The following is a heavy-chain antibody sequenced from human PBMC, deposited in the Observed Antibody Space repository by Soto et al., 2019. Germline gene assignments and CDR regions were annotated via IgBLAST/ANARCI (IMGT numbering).Heavy chain of an antibody. CDR2: ISLDGGAT. Sequence: QVQLGESGGGVVQSGRSLRLSCAASGFTFSTSGMHWIRQAPGKGLEWVAMISLDGGATYYVDSVKGRFTISRDTDKNTLHLQMDSLRPEATATYYCAKDWGSSGWYNWFDPWGQGTLVTISS. J-gene: IGHJ5*02. D-gene: IGHD6-13*01. CDR1: GFTFSTSG. V-gene: IGHV3-30*18. CDR3: AKDWGSSGWYNWFDP.